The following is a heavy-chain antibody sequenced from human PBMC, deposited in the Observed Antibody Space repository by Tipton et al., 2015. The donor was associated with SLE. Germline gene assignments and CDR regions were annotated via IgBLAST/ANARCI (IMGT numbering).Heavy chain of an antibody. CDR2: IYTSGST. CDR1: GGSISSGSYY. J-gene: IGHJ4*02. Sequence: LRLSCTVSGGSISSGSYYWSWIRQPAGKGLEWIGRIYTSGSTNYNPSLKSRVTISVDTSKNQFSLNLSSVTAADTAVYYCARDPNGGYGSFDYWGLGALVTVSS. V-gene: IGHV4-61*02. D-gene: IGHD7-27*01. CDR3: ARDPNGGYGSFDY.